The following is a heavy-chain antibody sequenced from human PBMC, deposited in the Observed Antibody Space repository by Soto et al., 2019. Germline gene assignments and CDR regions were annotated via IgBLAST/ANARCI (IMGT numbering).Heavy chain of an antibody. CDR3: ARDWGGLGY. D-gene: IGHD3-10*01. CDR1: GFTFSNYW. V-gene: IGHV3-7*03. J-gene: IGHJ4*02. Sequence: PGGSLRLSCAASGFTFSNYWMTWVRQAPGKGLEWVANLIKDGSEKSYVDSVKGRLTISRDNAKNSLYLEMNSLRVEDTAVYYCARDWGGLGYWGQGTLVTVSS. CDR2: LIKDGSEK.